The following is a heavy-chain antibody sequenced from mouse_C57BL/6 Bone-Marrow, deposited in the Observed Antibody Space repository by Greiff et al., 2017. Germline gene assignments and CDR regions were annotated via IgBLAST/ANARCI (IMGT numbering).Heavy chain of an antibody. D-gene: IGHD2-3*01. Sequence: VQLQQPGAELVKPGASVKMSCKASGYTFTSYWITWVKPRPGQGLEWIGDIYPGSGSTNYNEKFKSKATLTVDTSSSTAYMQLSSLTSEDSAVYYCAREGDGYYGYYFDYWGQGTTLTVSS. CDR1: GYTFTSYW. CDR3: AREGDGYYGYYFDY. V-gene: IGHV1-55*01. CDR2: IYPGSGST. J-gene: IGHJ2*01.